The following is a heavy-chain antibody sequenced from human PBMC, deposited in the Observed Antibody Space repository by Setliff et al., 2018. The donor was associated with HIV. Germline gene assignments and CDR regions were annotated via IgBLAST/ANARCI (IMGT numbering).Heavy chain of an antibody. CDR2: ISSKDGST. V-gene: IGHV3-23*01. Sequence: GGSLRLSCAVSGFTLSTFSMSWVRQAPGKGLEWVSAISSKDGSTYYADSVRGRFTISRDNSKNTLYLQMNSLRAEDTAVYYCARDLHWAFDYWGQGTLVTVSS. CDR3: ARDLHWAFDY. D-gene: IGHD7-27*01. CDR1: GFTLSTFS. J-gene: IGHJ4*02.